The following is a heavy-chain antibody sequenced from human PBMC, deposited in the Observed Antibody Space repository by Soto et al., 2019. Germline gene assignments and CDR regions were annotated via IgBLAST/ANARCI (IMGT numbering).Heavy chain of an antibody. D-gene: IGHD3-10*01. CDR2: IVPSDADT. Sequence: GESLKLACIPYTHWVTSYSIGWVRQMPGKGSEWMGWIVPSDADTSYSLAHQGHVTISVENSSSTAYLQWSSLRASDTAVYYSARTWAQDYGSGSTPDFFYSYGMDVWGQGTTVTVS. J-gene: IGHJ6*02. V-gene: IGHV5-10-1*01. CDR3: ARTWAQDYGSGSTPDFFYSYGMDV. CDR1: THWVTSYS.